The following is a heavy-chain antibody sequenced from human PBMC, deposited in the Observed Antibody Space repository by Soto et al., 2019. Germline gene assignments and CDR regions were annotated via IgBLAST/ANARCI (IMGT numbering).Heavy chain of an antibody. J-gene: IGHJ1*01. V-gene: IGHV4-34*01. CDR1: GGSFSGYF. CDR2: INHSGNT. CDR3: ARGLRDSSGYYHVHYFQH. D-gene: IGHD3-22*01. Sequence: QVQLHQWGAGLLKPSDTLSLTCAVYGGSFSGYFWTWIRRPPGKGLGWIGEINHSGNTNYSPSLKSRVTISLDPSKNQFSLKLSSVTAADTAVYYCARGLRDSSGYYHVHYFQHWGQGTLVTVSS.